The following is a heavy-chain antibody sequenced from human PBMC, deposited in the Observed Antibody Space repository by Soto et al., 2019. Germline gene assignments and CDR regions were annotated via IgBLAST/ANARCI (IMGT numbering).Heavy chain of an antibody. V-gene: IGHV1-46*03. CDR2: INPSGGST. CDR3: ARVGEGIAVAGPNY. J-gene: IGHJ4*02. Sequence: APVKVSCKAFGYTFTIYYMRWLRQAHEQGLEWMGIINPSGGSTSYAQKFQGRVTMTRDTSTSTVYMELSSLRSEDTAVYYCARVGEGIAVAGPNYWGQGTLVTVSS. CDR1: GYTFTIYY. D-gene: IGHD6-19*01.